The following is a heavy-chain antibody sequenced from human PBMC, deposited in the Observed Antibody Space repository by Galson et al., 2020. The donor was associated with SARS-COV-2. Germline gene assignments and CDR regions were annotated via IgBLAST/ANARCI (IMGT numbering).Heavy chain of an antibody. CDR2: ISYDGSNK. J-gene: IGHJ6*02. CDR1: GFTFSSYG. CDR3: AKDSAYYDILTGYFRSASYYYYYGMDV. Sequence: GGSLRLSCAASGFTFSSYGMHWVCQAPGKGLEWVAVISYDGSNKYYADSVKGRFTISRDNSKNTLYLQMNSLRAEDTAVYYCAKDSAYYDILTGYFRSASYYYYYGMDVWGQGTTVTVSS. D-gene: IGHD3-9*01. V-gene: IGHV3-30*18.